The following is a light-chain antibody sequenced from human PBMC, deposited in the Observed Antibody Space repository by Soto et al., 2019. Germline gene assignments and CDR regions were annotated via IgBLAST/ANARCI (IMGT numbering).Light chain of an antibody. CDR2: AAS. V-gene: IGKV1-16*02. CDR1: QDIATY. Sequence: IQMTQSPSSLSSSVGNRFTVTFRASQDIATYLNWYQQKPGKAPKSLIFAASSLQSGVPSKFSASGSGTEFSLTISGLQPEDVATYYCQQYHSYPLTFGGGTKVDI. J-gene: IGKJ4*01. CDR3: QQYHSYPLT.